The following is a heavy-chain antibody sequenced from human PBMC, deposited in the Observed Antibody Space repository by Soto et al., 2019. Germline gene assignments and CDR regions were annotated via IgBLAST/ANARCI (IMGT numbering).Heavy chain of an antibody. D-gene: IGHD2-8*02. V-gene: IGHV1-3*01. CDR1: GYTFLHYA. CDR2: INPASGNT. CDR3: SRTGYSTGVYFYFDY. J-gene: IGHJ4*02. Sequence: QVQLVQSGAEVKQPGASVKISCKASGYTFLHYAIHWVRQAPGQRPEWMGLINPASGNTQYSQKFQGRFTITRDTSASTAYMELSSLRSEDTAVYFCSRTGYSTGVYFYFDYWAQGALVTVSS.